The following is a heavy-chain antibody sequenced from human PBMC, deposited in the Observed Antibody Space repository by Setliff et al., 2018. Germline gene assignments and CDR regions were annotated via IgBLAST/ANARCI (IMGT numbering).Heavy chain of an antibody. D-gene: IGHD3-10*01. V-gene: IGHV4-4*08. Sequence: SETLSLTCTVSGGSISSDYWSWIRQPPGKGLEWIGSISPGRSINYNPSLRSRVTISGDTSKNQISLNLSSGTAADTAVYYCARDRRDYIGAGSSEIDYYYYYYMDVWGKGTTVTVSS. CDR2: ISPGRSI. CDR1: GGSISSDY. J-gene: IGHJ6*03. CDR3: ARDRRDYIGAGSSEIDYYYYYYMDV.